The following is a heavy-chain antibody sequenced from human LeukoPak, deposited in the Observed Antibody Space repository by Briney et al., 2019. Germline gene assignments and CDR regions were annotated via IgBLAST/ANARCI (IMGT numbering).Heavy chain of an antibody. CDR3: ARDGGIVFPYNWFDP. V-gene: IGHV4-59*01. Sequence: PSETLSLTCTVSGGSISSYYWSWIRQPPGKGLEWIGYIYYSGSTKYNPSLKSRVTISVDTSKNPFSLKLSSVTAADTAVYYWARDGGIVFPYNWFDPWGQGTLVTVSS. CDR1: GGSISSYY. CDR2: IYYSGST. D-gene: IGHD2-15*01. J-gene: IGHJ5*02.